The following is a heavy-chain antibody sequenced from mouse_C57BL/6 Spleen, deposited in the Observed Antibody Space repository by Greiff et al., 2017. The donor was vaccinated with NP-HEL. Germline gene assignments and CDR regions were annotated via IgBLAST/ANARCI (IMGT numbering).Heavy chain of an antibody. CDR1: GYTFTSYW. V-gene: IGHV1-50*01. CDR2: IDPSDSYT. D-gene: IGHD1-1*01. J-gene: IGHJ4*01. CDR3: ARIESSKGYAMDY. Sequence: VQLHQPGAELVKPGASVKLSCKASGYTFTSYWMQWVKQRPGQGLEWIGEIDPSDSYTNYNQKFKGKATLTVDTSSSTAYMQLSSLTSEDSAVYYCARIESSKGYAMDYWGQGTSVTVSS.